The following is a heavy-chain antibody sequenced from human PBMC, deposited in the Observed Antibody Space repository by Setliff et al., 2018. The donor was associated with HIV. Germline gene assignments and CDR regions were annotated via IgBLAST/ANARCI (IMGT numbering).Heavy chain of an antibody. Sequence: SLTCTVSGGSISSHYWSWIRQPPGKGLEWIGRIYTSGSTNYNPSLKSRVTISVDTSKNQFSLKLSSVTAADTAVYYCARGGGDGYNYNYYYYGMDVWGQGTTVTVSS. V-gene: IGHV4-4*08. D-gene: IGHD1-1*01. CDR2: IYTSGST. CDR1: GGSISSHY. CDR3: ARGGGDGYNYNYYYYGMDV. J-gene: IGHJ6*02.